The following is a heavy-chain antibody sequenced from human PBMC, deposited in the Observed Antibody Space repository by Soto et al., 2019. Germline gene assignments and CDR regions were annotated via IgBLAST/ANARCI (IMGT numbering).Heavy chain of an antibody. J-gene: IGHJ6*02. D-gene: IGHD5-18*01. CDR3: AHRRDYSYGYFDYYYDYGMDV. V-gene: IGHV2-5*02. Sequence: QITLKESGPTLVKPTQTLTLTCTFSGFSLSTSGVGVGWIRQPPGKALEWLALIYWDDDKRYSPSLKSRLTITKDTSKNQVVLTMTNMDPVDTATYYCAHRRDYSYGYFDYYYDYGMDVWGQGTTVTVSS. CDR1: GFSLSTSGVG. CDR2: IYWDDDK.